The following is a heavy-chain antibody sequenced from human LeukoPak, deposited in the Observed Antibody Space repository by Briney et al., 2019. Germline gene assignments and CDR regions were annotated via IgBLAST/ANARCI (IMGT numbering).Heavy chain of an antibody. D-gene: IGHD4-23*01. CDR1: AFTFSGYE. J-gene: IGHJ3*02. CDR2: ISSSGSTI. Sequence: GGSLRLSCAATAFTFSGYEMNWGRQAPGKGLEWVSYISSSGSTIYYADSVKGRFTISRDNAKNSLYLQMNSLRAEDTAVYYCAREVGGVVNDAFDIWGQGTMVTVSS. CDR3: AREVGGVVNDAFDI. V-gene: IGHV3-48*03.